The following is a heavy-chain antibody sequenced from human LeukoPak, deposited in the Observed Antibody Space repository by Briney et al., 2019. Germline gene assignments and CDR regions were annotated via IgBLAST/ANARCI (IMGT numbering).Heavy chain of an antibody. Sequence: GGSLRLSCAASGFTFSSYAMSWVRQAPGKGLEWVAVISYDGSNKYYADSVKGRFTISRDNSKNTLYLQMNSLRAEDTAVYYCARVPGYYYDSSGLENDYWGQGTLVTVSS. D-gene: IGHD3-22*01. V-gene: IGHV3-30-3*01. CDR1: GFTFSSYA. J-gene: IGHJ4*02. CDR2: ISYDGSNK. CDR3: ARVPGYYYDSSGLENDY.